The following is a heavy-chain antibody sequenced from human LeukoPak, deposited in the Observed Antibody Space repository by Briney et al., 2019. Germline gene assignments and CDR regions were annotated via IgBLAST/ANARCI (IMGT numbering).Heavy chain of an antibody. CDR3: ARVSTMIVGDFDY. Sequence: SGTLSLTCTVSGGSISSSIYFWGWIRQPPGKGLEWIGSIYYSGSTYYNPTLKSRVTISVDTSKNQFSLKLTSVTAADTAVYYCARVSTMIVGDFDYWGQGTLVTVSS. D-gene: IGHD3-22*01. CDR2: IYYSGST. V-gene: IGHV4-39*01. J-gene: IGHJ4*02. CDR1: GGSISSSIYF.